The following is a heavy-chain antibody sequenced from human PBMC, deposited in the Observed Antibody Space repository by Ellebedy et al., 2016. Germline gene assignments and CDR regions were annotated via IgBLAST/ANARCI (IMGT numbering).Heavy chain of an antibody. D-gene: IGHD5-12*01. V-gene: IGHV1-18*04. J-gene: IGHJ4*02. Sequence: ASVKVSXXASGYTFTSYGISWVRQAPGQGLEWMGWISAYNGNTVYAQNLQGRVTMTTDTSTSTAYMELRSLRSDDTAVYYCARDQSGHFDYWGQGTLVTVSS. CDR1: GYTFTSYG. CDR2: ISAYNGNT. CDR3: ARDQSGHFDY.